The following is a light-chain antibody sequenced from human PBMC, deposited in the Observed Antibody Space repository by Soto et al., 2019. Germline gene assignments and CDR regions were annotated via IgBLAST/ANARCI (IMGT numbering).Light chain of an antibody. CDR1: QTVSSNY. Sequence: EIVLTQSPGTLSLSPGERATLSCRASQTVSSNYLAWYQQKSGQAPRLLIYGASSRATGIPDRFSGSGSGTDFTLNISRLEPEDFAVYYCQQYSSSRTFGQGTKVHIK. J-gene: IGKJ1*01. V-gene: IGKV3-20*01. CDR3: QQYSSSRT. CDR2: GAS.